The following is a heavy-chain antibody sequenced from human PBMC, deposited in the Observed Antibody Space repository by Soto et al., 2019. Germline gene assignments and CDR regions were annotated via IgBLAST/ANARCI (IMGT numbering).Heavy chain of an antibody. CDR1: GGSFSIYY. Sequence: QVQLQQWGARLLRPWETLSLTCAVYGGSFSIYYWTWIRQPPGKGLEWIGEINHSGGTNYNPSLKSRVSISADKSRNQLSLKLASVTAADTAVYYCAREVLPVEDAFDIWGQGTMVTVSS. D-gene: IGHD2-2*01. CDR2: INHSGGT. CDR3: AREVLPVEDAFDI. J-gene: IGHJ3*02. V-gene: IGHV4-34*01.